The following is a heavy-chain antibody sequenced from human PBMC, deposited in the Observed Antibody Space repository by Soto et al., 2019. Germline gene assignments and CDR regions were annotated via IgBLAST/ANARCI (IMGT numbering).Heavy chain of an antibody. V-gene: IGHV4-34*01. CDR2: INHSGST. CDR3: ARNIYSTYQTNWSAP. D-gene: IGHD4-4*01. CDR1: GGSFSGYY. Sequence: SETLSLTCAVDGGSFSGYYWSWISQPPGKGLEWIGEINHSGSTYYNPSLKSRVTISVDTSKNQFSLKLSSVTAADTAVFYCARNIYSTYQTNWSAPGGQGTLVTVSS. J-gene: IGHJ5*02.